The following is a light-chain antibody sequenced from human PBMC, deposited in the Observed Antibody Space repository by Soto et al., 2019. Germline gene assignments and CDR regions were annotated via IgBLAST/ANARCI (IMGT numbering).Light chain of an antibody. Sequence: VMRLSKDTKSVSPGERVALACRASQSVSTNLAWYQQRPGQAPSLLISAASSRATGVPARFSGSGSGTEFTLLLSRLQSEDVALYYCQPYPTGPWAFGQGTKVDIK. CDR3: QPYPTGPWA. CDR1: QSVSTN. J-gene: IGKJ1*01. V-gene: IGKV3-15*01. CDR2: AAS.